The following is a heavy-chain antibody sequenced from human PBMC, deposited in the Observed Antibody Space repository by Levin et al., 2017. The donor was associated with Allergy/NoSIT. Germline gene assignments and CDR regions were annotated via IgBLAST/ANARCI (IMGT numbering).Heavy chain of an antibody. V-gene: IGHV1-2*06. D-gene: IGHD2-15*01. CDR1: GYTFTGYY. CDR3: ARGAVVVVAATQAGLNYYYDYGMDV. J-gene: IGHJ6*02. CDR2: INPNSGGT. Sequence: GESLKISCKASGYTFTGYYMHWVRQAPGQGLEWMGRINPNSGGTNYAQKFQGRVTMTRDTSISTAYMELSRLRSDDTAVYYCARGAVVVVAATQAGLNYYYDYGMDVWGQGTTVTVSS.